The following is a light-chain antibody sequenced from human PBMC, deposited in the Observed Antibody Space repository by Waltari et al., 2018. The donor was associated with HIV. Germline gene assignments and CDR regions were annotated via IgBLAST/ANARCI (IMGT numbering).Light chain of an antibody. J-gene: IGLJ2*01. V-gene: IGLV1-44*01. CDR1: SSNIGSNT. Sequence: QSVLTQPPSASGTPGQRVTISCSGSSSNIGSNTVDWYQQLPGTGPKLLIYSNDPRPPGVPERFPVSKSGTSASLAISGLQSEDEADYYCAAWDDSLNGVVFGGGTKLTVL. CDR2: SND. CDR3: AAWDDSLNGVV.